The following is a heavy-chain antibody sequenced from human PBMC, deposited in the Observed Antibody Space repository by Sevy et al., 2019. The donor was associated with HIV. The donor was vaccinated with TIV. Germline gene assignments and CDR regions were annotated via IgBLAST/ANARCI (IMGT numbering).Heavy chain of an antibody. V-gene: IGHV1-58*01. D-gene: IGHD2-8*02. CDR3: AGVYCTGGVCPTGDAFDI. CDR2: IVVGSGNT. Sequence: VKVSCKASGFTFTSSAVQWVRQARGQRLEWIGWIVVGSGNTNYAQKFQERVTITRDMSTSTAYMELSSLRSEDTAVYYCAGVYCTGGVCPTGDAFDIWGQGTMVTVSS. J-gene: IGHJ3*02. CDR1: GFTFTSSA.